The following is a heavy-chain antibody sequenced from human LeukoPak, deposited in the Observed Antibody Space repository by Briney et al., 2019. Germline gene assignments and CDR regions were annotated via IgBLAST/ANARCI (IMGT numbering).Heavy chain of an antibody. J-gene: IGHJ4*02. CDR2: ISSSSNTI. V-gene: IGHV3-48*02. CDR1: GFTFSSYS. D-gene: IGHD6-19*01. Sequence: GGSLRLSCAASGFTFSSYSMNCVRQAPGKGLEGVSYISSSSNTIYYADSGKGRFTIPKDNAKNSLYLQMNSLRDEDTAVYYCARIPRIAVAGDIDYWGQGTLVTVSS. CDR3: ARIPRIAVAGDIDY.